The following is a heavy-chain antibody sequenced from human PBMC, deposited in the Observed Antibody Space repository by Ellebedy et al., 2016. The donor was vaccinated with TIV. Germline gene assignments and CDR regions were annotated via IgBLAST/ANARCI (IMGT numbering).Heavy chain of an antibody. V-gene: IGHV3-21*01. CDR3: ARDGRGYSHDY. D-gene: IGHD5-12*01. J-gene: IGHJ4*02. CDR2: ISGDSDYK. CDR1: GFTFSSYW. Sequence: GESLKISXAASGFTFSSYWMSWVRQAPGKGLEWVASISGDSDYKYYADSLEGRFAISRDNANNSLFLQMNSLTAEDTAVYYCARDGRGYSHDYWGQGTLVTVSS.